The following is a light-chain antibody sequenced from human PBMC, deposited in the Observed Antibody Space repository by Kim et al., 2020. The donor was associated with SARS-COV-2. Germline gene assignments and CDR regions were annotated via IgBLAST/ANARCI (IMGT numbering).Light chain of an antibody. Sequence: QAGLTQPPSVPQGLRQAATVTCTGNNSVVDNQGGAWLLLHQDHPPRLLFHKSSNRPSGISERLSASRSGYRASLTISGLRTADEADSFCSTLDIRLSVHKPFGGGTRVTVL. CDR2: KSS. J-gene: IGLJ2*01. V-gene: IGLV10-54*02. CDR3: STLDIRLSVHKP. CDR1: NSVVDNQG.